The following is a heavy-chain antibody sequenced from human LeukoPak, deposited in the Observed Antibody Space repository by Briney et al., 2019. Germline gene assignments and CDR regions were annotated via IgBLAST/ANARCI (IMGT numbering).Heavy chain of an antibody. CDR1: GFTFSDYY. Sequence: GGSLRLSCAASGFTFSDYYMNWVRQAPGKGLEWVSSISSSSSYIYYADSVKGRFTISRDNAKNSLYLQMNSLRAEDTAVYYCARTPGHYDSSGYPYYFDYWGQGTLVTVSS. CDR2: ISSSSSYI. D-gene: IGHD3-22*01. J-gene: IGHJ4*02. V-gene: IGHV3-21*01. CDR3: ARTPGHYDSSGYPYYFDY.